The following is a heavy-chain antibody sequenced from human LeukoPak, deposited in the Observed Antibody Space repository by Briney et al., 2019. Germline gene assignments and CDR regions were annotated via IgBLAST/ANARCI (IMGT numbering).Heavy chain of an antibody. Sequence: ASVKVSCKASGYTFTSYGISWVRQALGQGLEWMGWISAYNGNTNYAQKLQGRVTMTTDTSTSTAYMELRSLRSDDTAVYYCARTDCSGGSCPIDYWGQGTLVTVSS. CDR2: ISAYNGNT. D-gene: IGHD2-15*01. V-gene: IGHV1-18*04. CDR3: ARTDCSGGSCPIDY. J-gene: IGHJ4*02. CDR1: GYTFTSYG.